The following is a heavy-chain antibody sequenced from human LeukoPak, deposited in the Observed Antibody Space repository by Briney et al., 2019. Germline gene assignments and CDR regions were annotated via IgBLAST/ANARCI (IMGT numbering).Heavy chain of an antibody. J-gene: IGHJ4*02. V-gene: IGHV4-59*01. Sequence: NSSETLSLTCTVSGGSISDYSWSWIRQPPGKGLEWIGNIYYSGSANHNPSLKSRVTISRDTSKNQFSLKLTSVTTADTAVYYCARAPRIVGATAVYYFDYWGQGTLVTVSS. CDR1: GGSISDYS. CDR3: ARAPRIVGATAVYYFDY. D-gene: IGHD1-26*01. CDR2: IYYSGSA.